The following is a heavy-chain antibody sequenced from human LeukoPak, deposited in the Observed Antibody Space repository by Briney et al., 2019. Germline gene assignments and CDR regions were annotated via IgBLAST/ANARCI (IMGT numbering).Heavy chain of an antibody. CDR1: GFTFSSYG. CDR3: AKVYSGSYRY. CDR2: ISGSGGST. D-gene: IGHD1-26*01. V-gene: IGHV3-23*01. J-gene: IGHJ4*02. Sequence: SGGSLRLSCAASGFTFSSYGMSWVRQAPGKGLEWVSAISGSGGSTYYADSVKGRFTISRDNSKNTLYLQMNSLRAEDTAVYYCAKVYSGSYRYWGQGTLVTVSS.